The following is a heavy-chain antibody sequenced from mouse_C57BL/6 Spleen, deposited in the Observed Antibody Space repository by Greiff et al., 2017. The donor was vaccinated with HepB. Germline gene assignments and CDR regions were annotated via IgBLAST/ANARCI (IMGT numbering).Heavy chain of an antibody. Sequence: EVQRVESGGGLVQPGGSMKLSCVASGFTFSNYWMNWVRQSPEKGLEWVAQIRLKSDNYATHYAESVKGRFTISRDDSKSSVYLQMNNLRAEDTGIYYCTALYDYDGFAYWGQGTLVTVSA. V-gene: IGHV6-3*01. D-gene: IGHD2-4*01. CDR1: GFTFSNYW. CDR2: IRLKSDNYAT. CDR3: TALYDYDGFAY. J-gene: IGHJ3*01.